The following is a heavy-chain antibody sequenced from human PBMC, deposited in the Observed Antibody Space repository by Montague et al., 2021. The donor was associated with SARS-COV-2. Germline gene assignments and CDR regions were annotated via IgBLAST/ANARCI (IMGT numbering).Heavy chain of an antibody. CDR1: GGSISSGIYY. D-gene: IGHD6-19*01. CDR2: ISISGXT. J-gene: IGHJ4*02. Sequence: TLSLTCTVSGGSISSGIYYWSWIRQPAGKGLEWIGRISISGXTXYXXXXKRRVTISVDTSKNQFSLKLSSVTAADTAVYYCARDIAVAGLFDYWGQGTLVTVSS. V-gene: IGHV4-61*02. CDR3: ARDIAVAGLFDY.